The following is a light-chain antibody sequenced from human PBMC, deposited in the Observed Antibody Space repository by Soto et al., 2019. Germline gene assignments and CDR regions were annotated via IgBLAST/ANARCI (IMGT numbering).Light chain of an antibody. CDR2: GAS. Sequence: DIQMTQSPSAMSASVGDRVTITCRASQCIGNYLAWFQQKPGKVPKRLIYGASSLQSGAPSRFSGSGSGTDFTLTISSLQPEDFANYYCLQHNTSPWTFGQGTKVEIK. J-gene: IGKJ1*01. CDR1: QCIGNY. V-gene: IGKV1-17*03. CDR3: LQHNTSPWT.